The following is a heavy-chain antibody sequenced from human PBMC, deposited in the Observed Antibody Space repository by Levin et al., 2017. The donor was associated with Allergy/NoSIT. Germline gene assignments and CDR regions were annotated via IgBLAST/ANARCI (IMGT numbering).Heavy chain of an antibody. CDR1: GFTFSSYA. CDR3: VNKMLYGDYFED. J-gene: IGHJ4*02. V-gene: IGHV3-23*01. CDR2: ISGSGGST. D-gene: IGHD2-8*01. Sequence: GGSLRLSCAASGFTFSSYAMRWVRQAPGKGLEWVSAISGSGGSTYYADSVKGRFTISRDNSKNTLYLQMNSLRAEDTAVYYCVNKMLYGDYFEDWGQGTLVTVSS.